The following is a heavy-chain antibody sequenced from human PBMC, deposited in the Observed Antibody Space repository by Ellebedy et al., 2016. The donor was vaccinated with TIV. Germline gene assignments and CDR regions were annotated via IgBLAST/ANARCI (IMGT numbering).Heavy chain of an antibody. J-gene: IGHJ4*02. Sequence: GESLKISCAASGFTFGGHSMTWVRQAPGKGLEWISAVSSSSSAIFYADSVKGRFSISRDNAGNSLYLQMNTLRAKDTAVYYCTRARVYSNGWYYPDFWGQGTLVAVSS. V-gene: IGHV3-48*01. D-gene: IGHD6-19*01. CDR2: VSSSSSAI. CDR3: TRARVYSNGWYYPDF. CDR1: GFTFGGHS.